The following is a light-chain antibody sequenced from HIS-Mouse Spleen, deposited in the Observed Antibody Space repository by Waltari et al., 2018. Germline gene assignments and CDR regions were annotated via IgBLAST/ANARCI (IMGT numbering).Light chain of an antibody. V-gene: IGLV3-10*01. CDR3: YSTDSSGNHRV. J-gene: IGLJ2*01. Sequence: SYELTQPPSVSASPGQTARTTCPGDALPKKYAYWYQQKSGQAPVLVINEDSKRPSGIPERFSGSSSGTMATLTISGAQVEDEADYYCYSTDSSGNHRVFGGGTKLTVL. CDR1: ALPKKY. CDR2: EDS.